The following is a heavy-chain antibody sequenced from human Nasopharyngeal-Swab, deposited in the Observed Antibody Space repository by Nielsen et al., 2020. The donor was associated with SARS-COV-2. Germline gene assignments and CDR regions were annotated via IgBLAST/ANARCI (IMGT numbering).Heavy chain of an antibody. Sequence: GSLRLSCAVYGGSFSGYYWSWIRQPPGQGLEWIVAINHSRSTNYNPSLKSRVTISVDTSKNQFSLKLSSVTAADTAVYYCARAPYYELAYYYYGMDVWGQGTTVTVSS. CDR1: GGSFSGYY. V-gene: IGHV4-34*01. CDR2: INHSRST. J-gene: IGHJ6*02. D-gene: IGHD3-22*01. CDR3: ARAPYYELAYYYYGMDV.